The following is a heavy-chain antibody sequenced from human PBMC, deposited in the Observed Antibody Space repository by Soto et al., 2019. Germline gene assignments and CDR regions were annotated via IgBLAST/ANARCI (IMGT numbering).Heavy chain of an antibody. J-gene: IGHJ4*02. V-gene: IGHV3-30-3*01. D-gene: IGHD2-2*01. CDR2: ISYDGSNK. Sequence: GGSLRLSCAASGFTFSSYAMHWVRQAPGKGLEWVAVISYDGSNKYYADSVKGRFTISRDNSKNTLYLQMNSLRAEDTALYYCARGSQIVVVPAAMDYWGQGTLVTVSS. CDR3: ARGSQIVVVPAAMDY. CDR1: GFTFSSYA.